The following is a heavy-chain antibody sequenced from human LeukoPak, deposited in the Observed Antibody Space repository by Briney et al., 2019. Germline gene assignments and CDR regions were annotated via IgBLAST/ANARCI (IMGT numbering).Heavy chain of an antibody. CDR3: ARTVTISDAFDI. Sequence: SETLSLTCAVYGGSFSGYYWSWIRQPPGKGLEWIGEINHSGSTNYNPSLKSRVTISVDTSKNQFSLKLSSVTAADTAAYYCARTVTISDAFDIWGQGTMVTVSS. V-gene: IGHV4-34*01. CDR2: INHSGST. J-gene: IGHJ3*02. D-gene: IGHD3-9*01. CDR1: GGSFSGYY.